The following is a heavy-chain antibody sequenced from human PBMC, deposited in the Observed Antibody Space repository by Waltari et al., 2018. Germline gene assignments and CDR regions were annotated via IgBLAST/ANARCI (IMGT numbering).Heavy chain of an antibody. CDR2: RNSDAGST. J-gene: IGHJ2*01. D-gene: IGHD4-17*01. CDR3: ARGARRTTVTTGWWYFDL. Sequence: QGPGMGLGCGSRRNSDAGSTGDADAVKGRFTISKDNAKNAVYLQMNSLRAEDTAIYYCARGARRTTVTTGWWYFDLWGRGTLVTVSS. V-gene: IGHV3-74*01.